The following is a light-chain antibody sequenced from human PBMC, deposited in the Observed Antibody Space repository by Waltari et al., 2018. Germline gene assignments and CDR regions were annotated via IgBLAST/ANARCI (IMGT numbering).Light chain of an antibody. CDR3: QQTYSTSL. Sequence: DMQMKQSPSSLSASVGDRITISCRSSQNINTYINWYQQKPGKAPKLLIYAAINLQSGVPARFRGSGSGTDCSLTISSLQPEDSATYYCQQTYSTSLFGQGTKLEIK. CDR1: QNINTY. CDR2: AAI. J-gene: IGKJ2*01. V-gene: IGKV1-39*01.